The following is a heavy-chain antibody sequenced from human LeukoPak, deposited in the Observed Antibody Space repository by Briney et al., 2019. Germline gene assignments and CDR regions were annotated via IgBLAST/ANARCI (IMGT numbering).Heavy chain of an antibody. Sequence: PGGSLRLSCAAFGFTFSSYAMSWVRQAPGKGLVWVSRINSDGSSANYADSVEGRFTISRDNAKNMLYLQMNSLRAEDTAVYYCVKDLSTSWYYFDYWGQGTLVTVSS. D-gene: IGHD6-13*01. CDR2: INSDGSSA. V-gene: IGHV3-74*01. J-gene: IGHJ4*02. CDR1: GFTFSSYA. CDR3: VKDLSTSWYYFDY.